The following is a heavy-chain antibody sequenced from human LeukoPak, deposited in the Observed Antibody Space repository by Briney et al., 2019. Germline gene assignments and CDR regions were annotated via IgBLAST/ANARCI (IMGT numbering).Heavy chain of an antibody. CDR3: ARIGVYGGTYYYYYYGMDV. J-gene: IGHJ6*02. V-gene: IGHV1-8*01. D-gene: IGHD4/OR15-4a*01. Sequence: ASVKVSCKASGYTFTSYDINWVRQATGQGLEWMGWMNPNSGNTGYAQKFQGRVTMTRNTSISTAYMEPSSLRSEDTAVYYCARIGVYGGTYYYYYYGMDVWGQGTTVTVSS. CDR1: GYTFTSYD. CDR2: MNPNSGNT.